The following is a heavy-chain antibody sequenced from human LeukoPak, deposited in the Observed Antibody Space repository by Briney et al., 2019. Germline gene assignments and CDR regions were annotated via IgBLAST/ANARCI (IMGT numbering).Heavy chain of an antibody. CDR2: IYYSGTT. D-gene: IGHD3-10*01. CDR1: GGSISGYY. J-gene: IGHJ4*02. Sequence: SETLSLTCTVSGGSISGYYWNWIRQPPGKGLEWIGYIYYSGTTNYNASLKSRVTISVDTSTRQISLKLSSVTAADTAVYYCARAVGGDGSGSLWGPGTLVTVSS. CDR3: ARAVGGDGSGSL. V-gene: IGHV4-59*01.